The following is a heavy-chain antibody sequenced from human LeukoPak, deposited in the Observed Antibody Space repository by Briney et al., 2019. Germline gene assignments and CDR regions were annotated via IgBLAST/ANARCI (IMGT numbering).Heavy chain of an antibody. CDR3: ARTHCSGGSCYGYYYGMDV. Sequence: PGGSLRLSCAASGFTFSSYSMNWVRQAPGKGLEWVSSISSSSSYIYYADSAKGRFTISRDNAKNSLYLQMNSLRAEDTAVYYCARTHCSGGSCYGYYYGMDVWGQGTTVTVSS. CDR1: GFTFSSYS. D-gene: IGHD2-15*01. CDR2: ISSSSSYI. J-gene: IGHJ6*02. V-gene: IGHV3-21*01.